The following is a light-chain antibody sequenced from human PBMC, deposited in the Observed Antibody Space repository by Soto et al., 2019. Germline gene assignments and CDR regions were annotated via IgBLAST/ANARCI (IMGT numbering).Light chain of an antibody. Sequence: QSVLTQPPSVSXXPGQRVTISCTGSSSNIGAGYDVHWYQQFPGTAPKLLIYGNSNRPSGVPDRFSGSKSGTSASLAITGLQAEDEADYYCQSYDSSHWVFGGGTQLTVL. CDR3: QSYDSSHWV. CDR1: SSNIGAGYD. CDR2: GNS. J-gene: IGLJ3*02. V-gene: IGLV1-40*01.